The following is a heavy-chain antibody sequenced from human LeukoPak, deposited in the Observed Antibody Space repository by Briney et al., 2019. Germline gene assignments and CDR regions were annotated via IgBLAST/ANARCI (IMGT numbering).Heavy chain of an antibody. CDR3: ASSPRTGYCSSTSCYDYLDY. V-gene: IGHV1-2*02. CDR1: GYTFTGYY. CDR2: INPNSGGT. D-gene: IGHD2-2*01. Sequence: VASVKVSCKASGYTFTGYYMHWVRQAPGQGREWMGWINPNSGGTNYAQKFQGRVTMTRDTSISTAYMELSRLRSDDTAVYYCASSPRTGYCSSTSCYDYLDYWGQGTLVTVSS. J-gene: IGHJ4*02.